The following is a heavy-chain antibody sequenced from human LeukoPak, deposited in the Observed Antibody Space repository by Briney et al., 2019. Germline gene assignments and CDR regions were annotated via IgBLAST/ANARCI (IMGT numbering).Heavy chain of an antibody. J-gene: IGHJ4*02. CDR1: GYTFTGYY. V-gene: IGHV1-2*06. Sequence: ASVKVSCKASGYTFTGYYMHWVRQAPGQGLEWMGRINPNSGGTKYSQKFQGRVTIARDTSASTAYMELSSLRSEDTAVYYCARDRGGTGDFDYWGQGTLVTVSS. CDR3: ARDRGGTGDFDY. CDR2: INPNSGGT. D-gene: IGHD1-1*01.